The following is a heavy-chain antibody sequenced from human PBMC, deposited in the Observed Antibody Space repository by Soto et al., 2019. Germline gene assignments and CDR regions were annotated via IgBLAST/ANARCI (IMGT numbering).Heavy chain of an antibody. CDR1: GFTFSSYA. V-gene: IGHV3-23*01. Sequence: EVQLLESGGGLVQPGGSLRLSCAASGFTFSSYAMSWVRQAPGKGLEWVSIISGDGGSTYYADSVKGRFTISRDNSKNTLFLQMNSLRAEDSAVYYCAKERIPAAIRYYYYGMDVWGQGTTVTVSS. J-gene: IGHJ6*02. CDR3: AKERIPAAIRYYYYGMDV. CDR2: ISGDGGST. D-gene: IGHD2-2*02.